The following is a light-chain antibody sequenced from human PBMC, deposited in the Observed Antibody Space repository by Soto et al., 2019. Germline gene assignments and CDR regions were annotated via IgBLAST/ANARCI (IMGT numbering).Light chain of an antibody. Sequence: EIVLTPSPGTLSLSPGERATLSCRASQSVSSSYLAWYQQKPGQAPRLLIYGASSRATGIPDRFSGSGSGTDFTLTISRLEPEDFAVYYCQHRSNWPSWTFGAGTKVDI. J-gene: IGKJ1*01. V-gene: IGKV3D-20*02. CDR1: QSVSSSY. CDR2: GAS. CDR3: QHRSNWPSWT.